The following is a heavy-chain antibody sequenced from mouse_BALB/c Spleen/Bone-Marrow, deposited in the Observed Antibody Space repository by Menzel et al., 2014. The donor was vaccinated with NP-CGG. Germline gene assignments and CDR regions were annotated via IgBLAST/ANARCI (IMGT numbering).Heavy chain of an antibody. CDR1: GFNIKDTY. CDR3: ARTAPENFDY. Sequence: EVKLMESGAELVKPGASVKLSCTASGFNIKDTYMHWVKQRPEQGLEWIGRIDPANGNTKYDPKFQGKATITADTSSNTAYLRISSLTSEDTAGYYCARTAPENFDYWGQGTTLTVSS. CDR2: IDPANGNT. V-gene: IGHV14-3*02. D-gene: IGHD1-2*01. J-gene: IGHJ2*01.